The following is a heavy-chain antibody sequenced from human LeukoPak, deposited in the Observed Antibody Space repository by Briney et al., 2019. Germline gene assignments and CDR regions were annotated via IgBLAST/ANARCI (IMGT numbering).Heavy chain of an antibody. D-gene: IGHD2-21*02. J-gene: IGHJ6*02. Sequence: ASVTVSCTVSGYTLTELSMHWVRPAPGKGLEWMGGFDPEDGETIYAQKFQGRVTITADESTSTAYMELSSLRSEDTAVYYCARGYCGGDCYYYYYGMDVWGQGTTVTVSS. V-gene: IGHV1-24*01. CDR2: FDPEDGET. CDR3: ARGYCGGDCYYYYYGMDV. CDR1: GYTLTELS.